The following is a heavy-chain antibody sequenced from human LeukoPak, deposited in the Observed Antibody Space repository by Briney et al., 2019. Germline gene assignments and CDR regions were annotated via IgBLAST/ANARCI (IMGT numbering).Heavy chain of an antibody. Sequence: GGSLRLSCAASGFIFSDYYMSWIRQAPGKGLEWVSYISSSDSTIYYADSVKGRFTISRDNAKNSLYLQMNSLRAEDTAVYYCARRSRVAKRGIYWGQGTLVTVSS. D-gene: IGHD5-12*01. CDR1: GFIFSDYY. V-gene: IGHV3-11*01. CDR2: ISSSDSTI. CDR3: ARRSRVAKRGIY. J-gene: IGHJ4*02.